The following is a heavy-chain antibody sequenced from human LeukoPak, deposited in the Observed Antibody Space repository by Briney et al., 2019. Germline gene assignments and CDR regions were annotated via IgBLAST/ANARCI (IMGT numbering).Heavy chain of an antibody. V-gene: IGHV1-18*01. J-gene: IGHJ3*02. CDR3: ARVRLGDSSGYYLGNAFDI. CDR2: ISGYNGNT. CDR1: GYTFTSYG. D-gene: IGHD3-22*01. Sequence: ASVKVSCKASGYTFTSYGISWVRQAPGKGLEWMGWISGYNGNTNYAQKLQGRVTMTTDTSTSTVYMELRSLRSDDTAVYYCARVRLGDSSGYYLGNAFDIWGQGTMVTVSS.